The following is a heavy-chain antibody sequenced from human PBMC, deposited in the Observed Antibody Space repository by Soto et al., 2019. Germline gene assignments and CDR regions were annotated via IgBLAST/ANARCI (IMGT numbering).Heavy chain of an antibody. CDR2: IYPGDSDT. J-gene: IGHJ6*03. D-gene: IGHD3-10*01. V-gene: IGHV5-51*01. CDR1: GYSFTNYW. Sequence: GESLKISCKGSGYSFTNYWIGWVRQMPGKGLEWMGIIYPGDSDTTYSPSFEGQVTISVDKSISTAYLQWRSLKASDTAMYYCARQLLGSNSYIYYYSHMDVWGKGTTVTVSS. CDR3: ARQLLGSNSYIYYYSHMDV.